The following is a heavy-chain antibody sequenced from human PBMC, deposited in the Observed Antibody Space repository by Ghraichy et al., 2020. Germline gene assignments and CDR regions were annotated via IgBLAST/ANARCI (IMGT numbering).Heavy chain of an antibody. J-gene: IGHJ4*02. CDR2: IFSGGRT. D-gene: IGHD3-3*01. V-gene: IGHV3-53*01. Sequence: GESLNISCTASGSIVSSNYMSWVRQAPGKGLEWVSVIFSGGRTSYVDSVKGRFTISRDNCKNSLYLQMNSLRADDTAVYYCARDSGRHLAIYHWGQGTLVTVSS. CDR1: GSIVSSNY. CDR3: ARDSGRHLAIYH.